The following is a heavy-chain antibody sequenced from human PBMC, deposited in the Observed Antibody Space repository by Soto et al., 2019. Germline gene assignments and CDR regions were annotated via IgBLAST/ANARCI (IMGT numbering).Heavy chain of an antibody. CDR3: ARHVGDYYDSSGYYPHDAFDI. Sequence: SETLYLTCTVSGGSISSYYWSWIRQPPGKGQEENGYIYYSGSTNYNPSLKSRVTISVDTSKNQFSLKLNSMTAADTAVFYCARHVGDYYDSSGYYPHDAFDIWGQGTMVT. V-gene: IGHV4-59*08. D-gene: IGHD3-22*01. CDR2: IYYSGST. J-gene: IGHJ3*02. CDR1: GGSISSYY.